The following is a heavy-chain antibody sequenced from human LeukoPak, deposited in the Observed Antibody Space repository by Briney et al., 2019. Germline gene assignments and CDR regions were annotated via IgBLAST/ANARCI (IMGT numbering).Heavy chain of an antibody. D-gene: IGHD2-2*01. J-gene: IGHJ6*02. Sequence: GGSLRLSCAASGFTVSSNYMSWVRQAPGKGLEWVSVIYSGGSTYYADSVKGRFTISRQNSKNTVDLQMNSLRPEDTAVYYCARDGRYCIISSCYGYYGMDVWGQGTTVTVSS. CDR1: GFTVSSNY. V-gene: IGHV3-53*04. CDR2: IYSGGST. CDR3: ARDGRYCIISSCYGYYGMDV.